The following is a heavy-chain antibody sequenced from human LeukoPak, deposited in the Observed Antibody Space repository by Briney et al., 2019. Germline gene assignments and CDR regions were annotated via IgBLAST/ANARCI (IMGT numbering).Heavy chain of an antibody. CDR1: GDSISSSRFY. CDR2: ILYSGRT. CDR3: ARRDVGATIDY. V-gene: IGHV4-39*01. J-gene: IGHJ4*02. D-gene: IGHD1-26*01. Sequence: SETLSLTYTVSGDSISSSRFYWAWIRQPPGKGLEWIGSILYSGRTFYNPSLKSRVTISVDTSKNQFSLRLGSVTASDTAVYYCARRDVGATIDYWGQGTLVTVSS.